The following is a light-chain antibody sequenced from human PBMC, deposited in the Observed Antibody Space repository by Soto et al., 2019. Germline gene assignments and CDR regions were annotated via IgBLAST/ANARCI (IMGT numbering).Light chain of an antibody. J-gene: IGKJ4*01. CDR2: AAS. V-gene: IGKV1-39*01. CDR3: QQIYSAPLT. Sequence: DIQMTQSPSSLSASVGDRVTISCRASQSITTYLNGYRQKPGKAPKLLIYAASSLQSGVPSRFSGSGSETEFTLSISSLQHEDLATYFCQQIYSAPLTFGGGTKVAIK. CDR1: QSITTY.